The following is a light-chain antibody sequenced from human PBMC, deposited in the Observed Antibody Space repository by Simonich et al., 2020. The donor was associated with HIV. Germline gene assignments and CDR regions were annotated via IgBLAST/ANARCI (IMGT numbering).Light chain of an antibody. J-gene: IGKJ1*01. CDR3: QQRNNWPRT. CDR2: DAS. V-gene: IGKV3-11*01. Sequence: EIVLTQSPATLSLSPGERATLSCRASQRVSSYLAWYQQRPGQAPRLLIYDASHRATGIPARFSGSGSGTDFTLTISSLEPEDCAVYYCQQRNNWPRTFGQGTKVEIK. CDR1: QRVSSY.